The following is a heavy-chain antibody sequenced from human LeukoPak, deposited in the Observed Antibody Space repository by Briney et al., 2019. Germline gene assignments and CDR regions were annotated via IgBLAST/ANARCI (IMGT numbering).Heavy chain of an antibody. D-gene: IGHD2-2*01. CDR2: ISGSGGST. CDR3: ASSSTSDPYCGMDV. CDR1: GFTFSSYA. Sequence: GGSLRLSCAASGFTFSSYAMSWVRQAPGKGLEWVSAISGSGGSTYYADSVKGRFTISRDNSKNTLYLQMNSLRAEDTAVYYCASSSTSDPYCGMDVWGQGTTVTVSS. J-gene: IGHJ6*02. V-gene: IGHV3-23*01.